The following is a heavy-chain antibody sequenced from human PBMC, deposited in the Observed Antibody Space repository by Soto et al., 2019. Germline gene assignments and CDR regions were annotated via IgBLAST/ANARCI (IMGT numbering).Heavy chain of an antibody. CDR3: ARDEGVYYDRTNWFDP. Sequence: PSETLSLTCTVSGGSISSYYWSWIRQPAGKGLEWIGRIYTSGSTNYNPSLKSRVTMSVDTSKNQFSLKLSSVTAADTAVYYCARDEGVYYDRTNWFDPWGQGTLVTVSS. V-gene: IGHV4-4*07. J-gene: IGHJ5*02. CDR1: GGSISSYY. D-gene: IGHD3-22*01. CDR2: IYTSGST.